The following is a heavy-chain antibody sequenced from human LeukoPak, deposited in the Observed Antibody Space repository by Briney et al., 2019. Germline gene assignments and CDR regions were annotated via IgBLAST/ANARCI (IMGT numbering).Heavy chain of an antibody. CDR3: ARDRRGSYDFDY. CDR2: INPNSGGT. Sequence: ASVEVSCKASGYTFTGYYMHWVRQAPGQGLEWMGRINPNSGGTNYAQKFQGRVTMTRDTSISTAYMELSRLRSDDTAVYYCARDRRGSYDFDYWGQGTLVTVSS. D-gene: IGHD1-26*01. CDR1: GYTFTGYY. J-gene: IGHJ4*02. V-gene: IGHV1-2*06.